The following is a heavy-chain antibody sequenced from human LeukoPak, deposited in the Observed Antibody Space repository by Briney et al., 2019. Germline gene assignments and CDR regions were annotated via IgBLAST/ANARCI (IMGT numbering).Heavy chain of an antibody. CDR3: ARLKYYYDSSGYRAEYFQH. V-gene: IGHV4-34*01. Sequence: PSETLSLTCAVYGGSFSGYYWSWIRQPPGKGLEWIGEINHSGSTNYNPSLKSRVTISVDTSKNQFSLKLSSVTAADTAVYYCARLKYYYDSSGYRAEYFQHWGQGTLVTVSS. CDR1: GGSFSGYY. J-gene: IGHJ1*01. D-gene: IGHD3-22*01. CDR2: INHSGST.